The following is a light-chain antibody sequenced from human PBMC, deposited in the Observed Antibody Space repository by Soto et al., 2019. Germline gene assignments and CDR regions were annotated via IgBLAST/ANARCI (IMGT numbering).Light chain of an antibody. CDR1: NIGSKS. V-gene: IGLV3-21*02. Sequence: SYVMTQPPSVSVAPGQTAKISCGGNNIGSKSVHWYQQKAGQAPVLVVHDDSDRPSGIPERFSGSNSGNTATLSISRVEVGDEADYYCQVWDTGSDHVVFGGGTKLTVL. CDR3: QVWDTGSDHVV. J-gene: IGLJ2*01. CDR2: DDS.